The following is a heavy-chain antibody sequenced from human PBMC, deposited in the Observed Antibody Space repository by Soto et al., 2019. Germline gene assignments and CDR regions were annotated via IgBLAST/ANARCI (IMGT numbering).Heavy chain of an antibody. CDR3: AREGNLEYSSSSSGYYYYYGMDD. CDR1: GYSFTSYW. CDR2: IDTSDSYT. Sequence: PGESLKISCKGSGYSFTSYWISWVRQMPGKGLEWMGRIDTSDSYTNYSTSFQGHVTISADKSISTAYLQWISLKASDTAMYYCAREGNLEYSSSSSGYYYYYGMDDWGQGTTVTVSS. V-gene: IGHV5-10-1*01. D-gene: IGHD6-6*01. J-gene: IGHJ6*02.